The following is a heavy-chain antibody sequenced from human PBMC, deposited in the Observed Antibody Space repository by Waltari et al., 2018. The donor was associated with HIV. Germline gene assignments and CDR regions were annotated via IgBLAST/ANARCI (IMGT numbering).Heavy chain of an antibody. V-gene: IGHV5-51*01. Sequence: EVQLVQSGAEVKKSGESLKISCKGSGYNFNPYWIGWVRQMPGKGLEWMGIIFPDDSDTRYSPSFQVQVTSSADKSISTAYVQWSSLKASDTAMYFCARRSYYDSSGSYWYFDLWGRGTLVTVSS. CDR3: ARRSYYDSSGSYWYFDL. CDR2: IFPDDSDT. D-gene: IGHD3-22*01. J-gene: IGHJ2*01. CDR1: GYNFNPYW.